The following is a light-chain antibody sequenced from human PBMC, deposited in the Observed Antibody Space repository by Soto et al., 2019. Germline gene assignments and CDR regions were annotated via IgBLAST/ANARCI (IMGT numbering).Light chain of an antibody. CDR3: QEYNNWPPLT. CDR1: QSVSSN. J-gene: IGKJ4*02. CDR2: GAS. Sequence: EIVMTQSPATLSVSPGERATLSCRASQSVSSNFAWYQQKPGQAPRLLIYGASTRATGIPARFSGSGSGTEFTLTISSLEYEDFAVYYCQEYNNWPPLTFGGGTKVEI. V-gene: IGKV3D-15*01.